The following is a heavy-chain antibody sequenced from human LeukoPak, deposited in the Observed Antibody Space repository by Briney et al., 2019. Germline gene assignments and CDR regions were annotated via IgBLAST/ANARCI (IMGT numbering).Heavy chain of an antibody. Sequence: GGSLRLSCEASGFIFSAYYMSWIRQAPGKGLEWVSYISGSGSATKYVDSVKGRFTISRDNSKNSLYLQMNSLRTEDTALYYCAKYSELVGFDYWGQGALVTVSS. D-gene: IGHD6-13*01. V-gene: IGHV3-11*03. CDR3: AKYSELVGFDY. CDR1: GFIFSAYY. J-gene: IGHJ4*02. CDR2: ISGSGSAT.